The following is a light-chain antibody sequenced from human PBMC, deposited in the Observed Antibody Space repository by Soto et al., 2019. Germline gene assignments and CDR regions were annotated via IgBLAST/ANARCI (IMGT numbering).Light chain of an antibody. CDR2: AAS. CDR3: QQTNSFTRT. J-gene: IGKJ1*01. CDR1: QDISSW. V-gene: IGKV1-12*01. Sequence: DIQMTQSPSSVSASVGDSVTITCRASQDISSWLAWYQQKPGKAPNLLIYAASSLQSGVPSRFSGSGSGTEFTLTINILQPEDIATDYCQQTNSFTRTFGQGTKVDIK.